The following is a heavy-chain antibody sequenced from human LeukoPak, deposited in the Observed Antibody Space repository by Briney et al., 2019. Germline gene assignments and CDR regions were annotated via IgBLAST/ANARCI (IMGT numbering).Heavy chain of an antibody. CDR1: GYTFTSYY. V-gene: IGHV1-46*01. J-gene: IGHJ4*02. Sequence: GASVKVSCKASGYTFTSYYMHWVRQAPGQGLEWMGIINPSGGSTSYAQEFQGRVTMTRDTSTSTVYMELSSLRSEDTAVYYCARLGAWFRGDYWGQGTLVTVSS. CDR2: INPSGGST. D-gene: IGHD3-16*01. CDR3: ARLGAWFRGDY.